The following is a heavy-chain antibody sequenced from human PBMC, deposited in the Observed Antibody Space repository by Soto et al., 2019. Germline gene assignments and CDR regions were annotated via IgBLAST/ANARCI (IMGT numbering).Heavy chain of an antibody. CDR2: VHYSGST. J-gene: IGHJ4*02. Sequence: SETLSLTCTVSGDSISSRSYFWAWIRQPPGKGLEWIATVHYSGSTYYTPSLKSRVTISADTSNNQFSLRLNSVTAADTAVYYCARQHYYDSSGYYTWNWGQGTLVTVSS. CDR3: ARQHYYDSSGYYTWN. CDR1: GDSISSRSYF. D-gene: IGHD3-22*01. V-gene: IGHV4-39*01.